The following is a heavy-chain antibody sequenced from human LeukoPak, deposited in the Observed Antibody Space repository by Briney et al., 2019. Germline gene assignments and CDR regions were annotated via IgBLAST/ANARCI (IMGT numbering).Heavy chain of an antibody. CDR1: GFTFSSYA. J-gene: IGHJ6*02. D-gene: IGHD2-21*02. V-gene: IGHV3-30*18. CDR3: AKTMVTAIPYYYGMGV. Sequence: PGGSLRLSCAASGFTFSSYAMHWVRQAPGKGLEWVAVISYDGSNKYYADSVKGRFTISRDNSKNTLYLQMNSLRAEDTAVYYCAKTMVTAIPYYYGMGVWGQGTTVTVSS. CDR2: ISYDGSNK.